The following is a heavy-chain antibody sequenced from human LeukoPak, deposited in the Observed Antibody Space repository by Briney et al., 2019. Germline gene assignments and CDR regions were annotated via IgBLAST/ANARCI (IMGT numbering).Heavy chain of an antibody. CDR2: IYYSGST. V-gene: IGHV4-31*03. CDR1: GDSISSGGYY. D-gene: IGHD3-3*01. CDR3: ARVPSAYYDFWSGYYYYYGMDV. Sequence: SETLSLTCTVSGDSISSGGYYWSWIRQHPGKGLEWIGYIYYSGSTYYNPSLKSRVTISVDTSKNQFSLKLSSVTAADTAVYYCARVPSAYYDFWSGYYYYYGMDVWAKGPRSPSP. J-gene: IGHJ6*02.